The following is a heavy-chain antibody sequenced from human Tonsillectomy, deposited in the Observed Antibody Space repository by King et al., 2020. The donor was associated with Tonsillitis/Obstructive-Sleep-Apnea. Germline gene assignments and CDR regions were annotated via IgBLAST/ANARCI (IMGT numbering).Heavy chain of an antibody. V-gene: IGHV3-48*02. D-gene: IGHD2-2*01. Sequence: VQLVESGGGLVQPGGSLRLSCAASGFTFSSYSMNWVRQAPGKGLDWVSYISSSSSTIYYADSVKGRFTISRDNAKNSLYLQMNSLRDEDTAVYYCARDLYCSSTSCYVPLFDYWGQGTLVTVSS. CDR2: ISSSSSTI. CDR3: ARDLYCSSTSCYVPLFDY. CDR1: GFTFSSYS. J-gene: IGHJ4*02.